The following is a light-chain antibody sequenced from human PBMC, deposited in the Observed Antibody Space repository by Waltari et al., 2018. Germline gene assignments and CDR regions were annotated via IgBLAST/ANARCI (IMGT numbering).Light chain of an antibody. CDR2: GNS. V-gene: IGLV1-40*01. CDR3: QSYDSSSWV. CDR1: SPNIGAGYD. Sequence: QSVLTHPPSVSGAPGQRVTLSCTGSSPNIGAGYDVHWYQQLPGTAPKLLIYGNSNRPAGVPDRFSGSKSGTSASLAITGIQAEDEADYYCQSYDSSSWVFGGGTKLTVL. J-gene: IGLJ3*02.